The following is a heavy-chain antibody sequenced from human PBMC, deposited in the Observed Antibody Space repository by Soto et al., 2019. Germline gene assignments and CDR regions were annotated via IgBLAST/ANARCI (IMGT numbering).Heavy chain of an antibody. Sequence: SQTLSLTCAVSGGSISSGGYSWSWIRQPPGKGLEWIGYIYHSGSTYYNPSLKSRVTISVDTSKNQFSLKLSSVTAADTAVYYCARGPPPTVVNNLFDYCGQGTLVTVSS. J-gene: IGHJ4*02. CDR2: IYHSGST. CDR3: ARGPPPTVVNNLFDY. D-gene: IGHD4-17*01. V-gene: IGHV4-30-2*01. CDR1: GGSISSGGYS.